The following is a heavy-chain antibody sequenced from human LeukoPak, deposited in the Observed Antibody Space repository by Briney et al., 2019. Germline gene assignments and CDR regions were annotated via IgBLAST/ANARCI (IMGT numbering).Heavy chain of an antibody. CDR3: ARDLAYCSSTSCLNSWFDP. J-gene: IGHJ5*02. CDR1: GGSISSYY. D-gene: IGHD2-2*01. Sequence: SETLSLTCTVSGGSISSYYWSWIRQPPGKGLEWIVYIYYSGSTNYNPSLKSRVTISVDTSKNQFSLKLSSVTAADTAVYYCARDLAYCSSTSCLNSWFDPWGQGTLVTVSS. CDR2: IYYSGST. V-gene: IGHV4-59*01.